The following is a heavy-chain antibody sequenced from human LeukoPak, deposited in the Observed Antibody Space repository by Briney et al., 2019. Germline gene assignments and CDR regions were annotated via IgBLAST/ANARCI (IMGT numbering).Heavy chain of an antibody. J-gene: IGHJ4*02. CDR2: ISYDVSNK. V-gene: IGHV3-30*18. CDR3: AKDTDSSGWDYFDY. Sequence: PGRSLRLSCAASGFTFSSYGMHWVRQAPGKGLEWVAVISYDVSNKYYADSVKGRFTISRDNSKNTLYLQMNSLRAEDTAVYYCAKDTDSSGWDYFDYWGQGTLVTVSS. CDR1: GFTFSSYG. D-gene: IGHD6-19*01.